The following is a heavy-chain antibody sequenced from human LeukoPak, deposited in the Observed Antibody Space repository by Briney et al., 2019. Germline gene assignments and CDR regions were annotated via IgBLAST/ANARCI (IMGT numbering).Heavy chain of an antibody. CDR3: ARESSSWRGGNKFDP. D-gene: IGHD6-13*01. Sequence: SETLSLTCTVSGGSISSGSYYWSWIRQPAGKGLEWIGRIYTSGSTNYNPSLKSRVTISVDTSKNQFSLKLSSVTAADTAVYYCARESSSWRGGNKFDPWGQGTLVTVSS. CDR2: IYTSGST. J-gene: IGHJ5*02. V-gene: IGHV4-61*02. CDR1: GGSISSGSYY.